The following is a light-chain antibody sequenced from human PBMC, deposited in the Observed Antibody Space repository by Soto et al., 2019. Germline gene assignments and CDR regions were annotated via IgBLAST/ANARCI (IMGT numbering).Light chain of an antibody. V-gene: IGKV1-39*01. CDR2: DIF. CDR1: QITDRS. Sequence: GDRVTITCRTSQITDRSLNWYHQRPGKAPRLLIYDIFKLQSGVPPRFSGSGSGTTFTLTITSLQPEDSGTYYCQQSHTFPYTFGLGTKLDIK. J-gene: IGKJ2*01. CDR3: QQSHTFPYT.